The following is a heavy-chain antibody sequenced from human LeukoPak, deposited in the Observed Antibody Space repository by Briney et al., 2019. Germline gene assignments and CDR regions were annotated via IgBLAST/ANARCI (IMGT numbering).Heavy chain of an antibody. CDR1: GFTFDDYG. J-gene: IGHJ4*02. CDR2: INWNGGST. D-gene: IGHD3-22*01. CDR3: ARVSDGRNYYDSSGYSY. Sequence: GGSLRLSCAASGFTFDDYGMSWVRQAPGKGLEWVSGINWNGGSTGYADSVKGRFTISRDNAKNSLYLQMNSLRAEDTALYYCARVSDGRNYYDSSGYSYWGQGTLVTVS. V-gene: IGHV3-20*04.